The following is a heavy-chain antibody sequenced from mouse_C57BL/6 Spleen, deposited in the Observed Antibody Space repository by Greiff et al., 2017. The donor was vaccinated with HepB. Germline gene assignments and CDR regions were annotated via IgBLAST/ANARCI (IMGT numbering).Heavy chain of an antibody. V-gene: IGHV2-5*01. J-gene: IGHJ4*01. D-gene: IGHD1-1*01. Sequence: QVQLQQSGPGLVQPSQSLSITCTVSGFSLTSYGVHWVRQSPGKGLEWLGVIWRGGSTDYNAAFMSRLSITKDNAKSHVFFKMNRQRADDTAIYYWAKEGEYYVDYYDIDYWGQGTSVTVSS. CDR3: AKEGEYYVDYYDIDY. CDR2: IWRGGST. CDR1: GFSLTSYG.